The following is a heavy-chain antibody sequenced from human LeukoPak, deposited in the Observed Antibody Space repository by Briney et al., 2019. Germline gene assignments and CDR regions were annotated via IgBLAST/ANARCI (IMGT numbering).Heavy chain of an antibody. CDR1: GGSFSGYY. J-gene: IGHJ4*02. V-gene: IGHV4-34*01. CDR2: INHSGST. Sequence: PSETLSLTCAVYGGSFSGYYWSWIRQPPGKGLEWIGEINHSGSTNYNLSLKIRVTISVDTSKNQFSLKLSSVTAADTAVYYCARGPRLRRGAIDYWGQGTLVTVSS. D-gene: IGHD5-12*01. CDR3: ARGPRLRRGAIDY.